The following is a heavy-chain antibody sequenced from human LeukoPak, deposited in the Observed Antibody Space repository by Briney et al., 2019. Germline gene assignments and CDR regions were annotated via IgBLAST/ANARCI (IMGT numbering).Heavy chain of an antibody. Sequence: SETLSLTCAVYGASLNGHYWSWIRQPPGKGLEWIGYIYYSGSTYYNPSLKSRVTISVDRSKNHFSLTLTSVTAADTAVYYCAREDGAAAGAGPFDYWGQGTLVTVSS. CDR2: IYYSGST. V-gene: IGHV4-59*11. CDR3: AREDGAAAGAGPFDY. J-gene: IGHJ4*02. D-gene: IGHD6-13*01. CDR1: GASLNGHY.